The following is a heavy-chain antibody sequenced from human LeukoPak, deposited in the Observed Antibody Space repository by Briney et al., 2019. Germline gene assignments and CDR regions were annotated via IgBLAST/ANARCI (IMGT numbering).Heavy chain of an antibody. Sequence: PSETLSLTCTVSGGSISSYYWSLIRQPLGKGLEWIGYIYDSGSTNYNPSLKSRVAVSVDTSKNQFSLKLSSVTAADTAVYYCARDEQQLAPYFDYWGQGTLVTVSS. CDR2: IYDSGST. CDR1: GGSISSYY. D-gene: IGHD6-13*01. CDR3: ARDEQQLAPYFDY. V-gene: IGHV4-59*12. J-gene: IGHJ4*02.